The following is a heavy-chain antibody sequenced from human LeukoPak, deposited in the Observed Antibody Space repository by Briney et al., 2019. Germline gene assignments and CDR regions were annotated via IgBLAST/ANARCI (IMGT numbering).Heavy chain of an antibody. CDR1: GGSISSYY. J-gene: IGHJ3*02. CDR3: ASLDYYDSSGYYSRAFDI. D-gene: IGHD3-22*01. V-gene: IGHV4-59*01. Sequence: PSETLSLTCTVSGGSISSYYWSWIRQPPGKGLVWIGYIYYSGSTNYNPSLKSRVTISVDTSKNQFSLKLSSVTAADTAVYYCASLDYYDSSGYYSRAFDIWGQGTMVTVSS. CDR2: IYYSGST.